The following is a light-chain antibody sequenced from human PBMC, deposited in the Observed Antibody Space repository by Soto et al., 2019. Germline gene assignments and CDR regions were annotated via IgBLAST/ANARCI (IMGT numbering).Light chain of an antibody. CDR1: SSDVGGYKY. CDR3: SSPTSITTRI. CDR2: DVS. J-gene: IGLJ1*01. Sequence: QSVLTQPASVSGSPGQSITISCTGTSSDVGGYKYVSWYQQHPGKAPKLMIYDVSNRPSGVSHRFSGSKSGDTASLTISGLQADVEADYYCSSPTSITTRIFGTGTNVTVL. V-gene: IGLV2-14*03.